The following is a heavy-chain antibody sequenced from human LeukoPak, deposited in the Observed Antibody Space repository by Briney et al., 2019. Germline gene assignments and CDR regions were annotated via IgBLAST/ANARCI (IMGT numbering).Heavy chain of an antibody. Sequence: GGSLRLSCVTSGFTFSSFTMCWVRQAPGKGLEYVSAITSDGDKTYYASSVKGRFTISRDNSKNTLYLQMASLRGEDTAVYYCARAPREGFSGSHHDYWGQGTLVTVSS. V-gene: IGHV3-64*01. CDR3: ARAPREGFSGSHHDY. CDR1: GFTFSSFT. J-gene: IGHJ4*02. D-gene: IGHD1-26*01. CDR2: ITSDGDKT.